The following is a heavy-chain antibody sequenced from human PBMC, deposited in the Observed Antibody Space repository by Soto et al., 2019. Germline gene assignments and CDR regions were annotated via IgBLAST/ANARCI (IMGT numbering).Heavy chain of an antibody. D-gene: IGHD6-6*01. CDR1: GGSISSSIYY. Sequence: SETLSLTCTVSGGSISSSIYYCGWIRQPPGKGLELIGSIYYSGITYYNPSLKSRVTISVDTSKNQFSLKLSSVTAADTAVYYCARATSSSSAPKFDYWGKGTTVTVSS. J-gene: IGHJ4*02. CDR2: IYYSGIT. CDR3: ARATSSSSAPKFDY. V-gene: IGHV4-39*01.